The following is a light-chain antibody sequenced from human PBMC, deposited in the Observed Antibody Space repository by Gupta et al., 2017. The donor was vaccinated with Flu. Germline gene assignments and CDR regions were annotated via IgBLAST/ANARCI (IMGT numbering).Light chain of an antibody. V-gene: IGLV2-14*01. CDR3: SSYTSSSNVV. CDR1: SSDVGGYNY. J-gene: IGLJ2*01. Sequence: QSALTQPASVSGSPGRSITISCTGTSSDVGGYNYVSWYQQPPGKAPKLMIYEVRNRPSGVSNRFSGSKSGNTASLTISGLQAEDEADYYCSSYTSSSNVVFGGGTKLTVL. CDR2: EVR.